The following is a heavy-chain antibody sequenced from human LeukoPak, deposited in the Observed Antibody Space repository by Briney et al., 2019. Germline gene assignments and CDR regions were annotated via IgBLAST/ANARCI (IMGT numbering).Heavy chain of an antibody. CDR2: ISWNSGSI. V-gene: IGHV3-9*01. D-gene: IGHD3-9*01. J-gene: IGHJ4*02. Sequence: GGSLRLSCAASGFTFDDYAMHWVRHAPGKGLEWVSGISWNSGSIGYADSVKGRFTISRDNAKNSLYLQMNSLRAEDTALYYCAKAQYYDILTGYYILDYWGQGTLVTVSS. CDR1: GFTFDDYA. CDR3: AKAQYYDILTGYYILDY.